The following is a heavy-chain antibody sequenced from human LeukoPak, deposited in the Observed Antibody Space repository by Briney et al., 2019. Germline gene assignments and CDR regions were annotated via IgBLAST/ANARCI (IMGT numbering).Heavy chain of an antibody. CDR3: AKGRYSDSSGYYYFDY. CDR2: ISGSGGST. J-gene: IGHJ4*02. Sequence: GGSLRLSCAASGFTFGSYAMSWVRQAPGKGLEWVSAISGSGGSTYYADSVKGRFTISRDNSKNTLYLQMNSLRAEDTAVYYCAKGRYSDSSGYYYFDYWGQGTLVTASS. CDR1: GFTFGSYA. V-gene: IGHV3-23*01. D-gene: IGHD3-22*01.